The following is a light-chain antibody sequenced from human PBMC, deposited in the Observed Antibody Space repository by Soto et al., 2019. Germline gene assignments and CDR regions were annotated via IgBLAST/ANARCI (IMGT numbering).Light chain of an antibody. Sequence: ETVLTHSPGTLSLSPGERATLSCRASQSISRSFLAWYQQKPGQAPRLLIYGVSSRAAGIPDRFSGSGSGTDSTHTISRLEPEDFAVFYCQHYGSSASITFGQGTRLEIK. CDR2: GVS. CDR3: QHYGSSASIT. V-gene: IGKV3-20*01. CDR1: QSISRSF. J-gene: IGKJ5*01.